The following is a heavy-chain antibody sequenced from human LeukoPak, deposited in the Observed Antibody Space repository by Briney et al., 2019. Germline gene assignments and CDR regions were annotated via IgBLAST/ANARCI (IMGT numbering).Heavy chain of an antibody. CDR2: ISYDATNK. J-gene: IGHJ4*02. Sequence: GRSLRLSCAASGFTFSSSDMHWVRQAPGKGLEWVAVISYDATNKYYADSVKGRFTLSRDNSKNTLYLQTNTLRDEDTAVYYCAKASSNYFYYFEYRGQGTLVTVSS. D-gene: IGHD2/OR15-2a*01. V-gene: IGHV3-30*18. CDR3: AKASSNYFYYFEY. CDR1: GFTFSSSD.